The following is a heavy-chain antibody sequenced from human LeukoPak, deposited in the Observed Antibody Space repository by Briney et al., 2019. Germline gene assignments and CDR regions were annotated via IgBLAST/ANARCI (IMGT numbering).Heavy chain of an antibody. CDR3: AKDHNWNDPPY. CDR1: GFTFSSYS. V-gene: IGHV3-21*04. CDR2: ISSSSSYI. D-gene: IGHD1-20*01. J-gene: IGHJ4*02. Sequence: GGSLRLSCAASGFTFSSYSMNWVRQAPGKGLEWVSSISSSSSYIYYADSVKGRFTISRDNSKNTLYLQMNSLRAEDTAVYYCAKDHNWNDPPYWGQGTLVTVSS.